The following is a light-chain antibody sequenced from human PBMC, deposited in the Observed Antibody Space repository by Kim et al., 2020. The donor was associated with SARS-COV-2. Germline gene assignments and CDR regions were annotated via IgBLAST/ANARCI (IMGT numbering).Light chain of an antibody. CDR3: QQYSGSPRT. CDR2: DVS. Sequence: SPGESATLTCRASQSIYSNSLAWYQQKPGQAPRLLMYDVSNRATGIPDRFSGSGSGTDFTLTISRLEPEDFAVYHCQQYSGSPRTFGQGTKVDIK. CDR1: QSIYSNS. V-gene: IGKV3-20*01. J-gene: IGKJ1*01.